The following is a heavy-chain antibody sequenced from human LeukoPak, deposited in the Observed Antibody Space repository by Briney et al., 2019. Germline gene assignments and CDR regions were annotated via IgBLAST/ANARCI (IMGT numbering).Heavy chain of an antibody. CDR3: ARYLVVVPAASLDY. CDR1: GYTFTDYY. J-gene: IGHJ4*02. V-gene: IGHV1-2*02. Sequence: ASVKVSCKASGYTFTDYYMRWVRQAPGQGLESMGWINPRTGGTHYEQKFQDRVSMTRDTSISTAYMELSRLRSDDTAVYYCARYLVVVPAASLDYWGQGTLVTVSS. CDR2: INPRTGGT. D-gene: IGHD2-2*01.